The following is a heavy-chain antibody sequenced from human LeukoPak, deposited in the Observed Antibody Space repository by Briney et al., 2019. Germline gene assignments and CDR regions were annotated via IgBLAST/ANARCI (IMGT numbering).Heavy chain of an antibody. CDR2: ISYDGSNK. D-gene: IGHD2-8*01. V-gene: IGHV3-30*03. Sequence: GGSLRLSCAASGFTFSSYGMHWVRQAPGKGLEWVAVISYDGSNKYYADSVQGRFTVSRDNSKNMLDLQLNSLSTEDTAVYYCASELCTNGLCSDVQYWGQGTLVTVSS. CDR1: GFTFSSYG. CDR3: ASELCTNGLCSDVQY. J-gene: IGHJ4*02.